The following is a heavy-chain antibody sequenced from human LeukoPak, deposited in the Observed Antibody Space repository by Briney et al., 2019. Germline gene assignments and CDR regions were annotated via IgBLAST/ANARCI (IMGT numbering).Heavy chain of an antibody. V-gene: IGHV3-23*01. Sequence: PGGSLRLSCAASGFTFSSYAMSWVRQAPGKGLEWVSAISGSGGSSYYADFVKGWFTISRDNSKNTLYLQMNSLRAEDTAVYYCAKGYGDYGHDYWGQGTLVTVSS. CDR2: ISGSGGSS. D-gene: IGHD4-17*01. CDR3: AKGYGDYGHDY. CDR1: GFTFSSYA. J-gene: IGHJ4*02.